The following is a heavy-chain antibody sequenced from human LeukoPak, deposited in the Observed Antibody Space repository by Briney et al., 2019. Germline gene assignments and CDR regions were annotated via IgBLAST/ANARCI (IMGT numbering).Heavy chain of an antibody. CDR3: ATEKYYYGNSGYYSIDY. V-gene: IGHV4-4*07. CDR2: IYTSGSS. Sequence: SETLSLTCTLSGGSISSYYWSWIRQPAGKGLEWIGRIYTSGSSNYNPSLKSRVTTSVDTSKNQFSLKLSSVTAADTAVYYCATEKYYYGNSGYYSIDYWGQGTLVTVSS. J-gene: IGHJ4*02. CDR1: GGSISSYY. D-gene: IGHD3-22*01.